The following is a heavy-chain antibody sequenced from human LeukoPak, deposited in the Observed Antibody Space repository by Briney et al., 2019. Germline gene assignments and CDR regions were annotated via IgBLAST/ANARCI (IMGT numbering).Heavy chain of an antibody. D-gene: IGHD1-26*01. CDR3: AREGVSGSYLGY. CDR1: GYSFTSYY. V-gene: IGHV1-46*01. Sequence: ASVKVSCKASGYSFTSYYIHWVRLAPGQALEWMGVINPSGGSTRYEQKFQERVTMTRDMSTSTVYMELSSLRSEDTTIYYCAREGVSGSYLGYWGQGTLVTVSS. J-gene: IGHJ4*02. CDR2: INPSGGST.